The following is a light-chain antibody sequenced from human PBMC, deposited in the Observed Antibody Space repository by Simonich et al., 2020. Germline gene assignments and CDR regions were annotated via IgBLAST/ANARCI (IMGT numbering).Light chain of an antibody. V-gene: IGKV2D-29*02. CDR1: QSLLHSDGKTY. Sequence: DIVMTQTPLSLSVTPGQPVSISCKSSQSLLHSDGKTYLYWYLQKPGQSPQLLIYEVSNRVSGVPDRVSGSGSGTDFTLKISRVEAEDVGVYYCMQSIQLPPTFGQGTKLEIK. J-gene: IGKJ2*01. CDR2: EVS. CDR3: MQSIQLPPT.